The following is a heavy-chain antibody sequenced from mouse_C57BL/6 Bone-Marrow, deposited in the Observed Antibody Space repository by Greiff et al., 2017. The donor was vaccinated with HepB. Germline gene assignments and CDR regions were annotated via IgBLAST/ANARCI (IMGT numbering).Heavy chain of an antibody. CDR3: TSYGSSYDRFAY. CDR1: GFNIKDDY. Sequence: VQLKESGAELVRPGASVKLSCTASGFNIKDDYMHWVKQRPEQGLEWIGWIYPENGDTEYASKFQGKATITADTSSNTAYLQLSSLTSEDTAVYYCTSYGSSYDRFAYWGQGTLVTVSA. J-gene: IGHJ3*01. CDR2: IYPENGDT. V-gene: IGHV14-4*01. D-gene: IGHD1-1*01.